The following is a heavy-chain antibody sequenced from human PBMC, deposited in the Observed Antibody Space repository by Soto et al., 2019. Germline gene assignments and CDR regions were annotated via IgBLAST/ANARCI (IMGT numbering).Heavy chain of an antibody. CDR1: GLTFSQYW. Sequence: GGSLRLSCAASGLTFSQYWMHWVRQAPGQGLGWVSRISDDGTITDYADSVKGRFTVSRDNARNTHSLQMNSLRSEDTAVYFCATAVDYDFWSGTTHYGMDVWGQGTTVTVSS. D-gene: IGHD3-3*01. CDR2: ISDDGTIT. J-gene: IGHJ6*02. CDR3: ATAVDYDFWSGTTHYGMDV. V-gene: IGHV3-74*01.